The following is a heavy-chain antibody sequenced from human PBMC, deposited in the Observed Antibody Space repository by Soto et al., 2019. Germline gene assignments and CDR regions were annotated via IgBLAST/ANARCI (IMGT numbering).Heavy chain of an antibody. CDR3: EGQQSAGAYDMDV. CDR1: RLTFTTYD. CDR2: IWSDGSRQ. Sequence: PGGSLRLSCAASRLTFTTYDMHWVRQAPGKGLEWVALIWSDGSRQFYGDSVKGRFTISRDNSKNTLSLQMNSLRVEDTAVYYCEGQQSAGAYDMDVWGQGTTVTVSS. V-gene: IGHV3-33*08. J-gene: IGHJ6*02. D-gene: IGHD6-13*01.